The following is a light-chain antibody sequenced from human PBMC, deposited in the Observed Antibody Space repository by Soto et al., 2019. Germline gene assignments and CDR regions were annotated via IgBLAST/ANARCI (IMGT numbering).Light chain of an antibody. Sequence: EIMMTQSPATLSVSPGERATLSCRASQSVSINLAWYQQKPGQAPRLLIYGASTRATGIPARFSGSGSGTEFTLTISSLQSEDFAVYYCQQYNNWPPLTFGQGTKVDIK. CDR3: QQYNNWPPLT. J-gene: IGKJ1*01. V-gene: IGKV3-15*01. CDR1: QSVSIN. CDR2: GAS.